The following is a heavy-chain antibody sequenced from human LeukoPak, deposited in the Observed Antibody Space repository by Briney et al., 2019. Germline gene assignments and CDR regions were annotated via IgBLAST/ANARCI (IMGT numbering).Heavy chain of an antibody. D-gene: IGHD2-2*01. Sequence: SSETLSLTCTVSGYSISSGYYWGWIRQPPGKGLEWIGSIYHSGSTYYNPSLKSRVTISVDTSKNQFSLKLSSVTAADTAVYYCARESGYCSSTSCSSGGPNWYFDLWGRGTLVTVSS. V-gene: IGHV4-38-2*02. CDR2: IYHSGST. J-gene: IGHJ2*01. CDR3: ARESGYCSSTSCSSGGPNWYFDL. CDR1: GYSISSGYY.